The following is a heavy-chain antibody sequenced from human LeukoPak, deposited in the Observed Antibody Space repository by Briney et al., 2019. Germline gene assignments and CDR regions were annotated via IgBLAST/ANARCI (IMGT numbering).Heavy chain of an antibody. J-gene: IGHJ4*02. V-gene: IGHV3-23*01. CDR1: GFTFSSYA. CDR2: ISGSGGST. Sequence: GGSLRLSCAASGFTFSSYAMSWVRQAPGKGLEWVSAISGSGGSTYYADSVKGRFTISRDNSKNTLYLQMNSLRAEDTAVYYCARDPTLRGYSYGPFDYWDQGTLVTVSS. D-gene: IGHD5-18*01. CDR3: ARDPTLRGYSYGPFDY.